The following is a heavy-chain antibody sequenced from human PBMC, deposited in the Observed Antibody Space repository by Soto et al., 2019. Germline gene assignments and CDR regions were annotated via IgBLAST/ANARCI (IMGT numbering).Heavy chain of an antibody. V-gene: IGHV3-73*01. D-gene: IGHD3-10*01. CDR1: CFVFKDSS. J-gene: IGHJ4*02. CDR3: TRLISAAQDY. CDR2: IRDRAFSYAT. Sequence: EVLLVESGGGLVQPGGSLKLSCAGSCFVFKDSSIHWVRQASGKGLEWVGRIRDRAFSYATAYAAAVKGRFTISRDDSTNTAYLQMNSLQTEDTAIYYCTRLISAAQDYWGQGTLVTVSS.